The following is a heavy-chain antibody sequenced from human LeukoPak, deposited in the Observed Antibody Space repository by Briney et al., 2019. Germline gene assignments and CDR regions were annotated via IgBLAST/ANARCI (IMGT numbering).Heavy chain of an antibody. CDR2: IKQDGSEK. CDR3: AREGELMVYAHHYYGMDV. Sequence: GGSLRLSCAASGFTFSSYWMSWVRQAPGKGLEWVANIKQDGSEKYYVDSVKGRFTISRDNAKNSLYLQMNSLRAEDTAVYYCAREGELMVYAHHYYGMDVWGQGTTVTVSS. V-gene: IGHV3-7*01. D-gene: IGHD2-8*01. J-gene: IGHJ6*02. CDR1: GFTFSSYW.